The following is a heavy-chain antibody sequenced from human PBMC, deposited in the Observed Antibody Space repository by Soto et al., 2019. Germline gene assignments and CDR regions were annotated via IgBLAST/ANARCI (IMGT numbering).Heavy chain of an antibody. Sequence: QVQLQESGPGLVKPSQTLSLTCTVSAGSIRSGDYYWTWIRQPPGKGLEGIGYIDHSGSAYYNPSLTSRASISIAPSTNQFSLPLTSVTAADTAVYYCAGALGTFAFDHWGQGTLVTGSS. V-gene: IGHV4-30-4*01. CDR1: AGSIRSGDYY. D-gene: IGHD7-27*01. CDR2: IDHSGSA. CDR3: AGALGTFAFDH. J-gene: IGHJ4*02.